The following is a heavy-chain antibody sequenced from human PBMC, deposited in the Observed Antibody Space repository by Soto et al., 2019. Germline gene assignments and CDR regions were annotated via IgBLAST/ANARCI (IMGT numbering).Heavy chain of an antibody. V-gene: IGHV4-30-4*01. CDR2: IYKSATT. J-gene: IGHJ5*01. Sequence: QVQLLESGPGLVKPSQTLSLTCSVSGDSISNLDYFWAWIRQPPGQALEYIGYIYKSATTYYNPSFDSQVAISVDTSKSQFSLNVTSVTAADTAVYFCARGRYCLTGRCFPNWFDSWGQGALVTVSS. D-gene: IGHD7-27*01. CDR1: GDSISNLDYF. CDR3: ARGRYCLTGRCFPNWFDS.